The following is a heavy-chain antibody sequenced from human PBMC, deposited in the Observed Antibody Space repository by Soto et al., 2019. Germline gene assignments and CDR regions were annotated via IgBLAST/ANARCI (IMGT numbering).Heavy chain of an antibody. CDR3: ARGGTGHMDV. V-gene: IGHV4-34*01. Sequence: QVQLQQWGAGLLKPSETLSLTCAVYGGSFGDYYWSWIRQPPGKGLEWIGEINHSGSTNYNPSLKSRVTISVDTSKTQFSLKLSSVTAADTGVYYCARGGTGHMDVWGKGTTVTVSS. CDR2: INHSGST. CDR1: GGSFGDYY. J-gene: IGHJ6*03.